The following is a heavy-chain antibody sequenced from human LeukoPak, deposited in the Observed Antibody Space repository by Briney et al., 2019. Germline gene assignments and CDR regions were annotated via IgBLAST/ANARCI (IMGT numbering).Heavy chain of an antibody. D-gene: IGHD2-2*01. CDR3: ARLSADSSSSRGFDY. V-gene: IGHV4-34*01. CDR1: GGSFSGYY. J-gene: IGHJ4*02. Sequence: NTSETLSLTCAVYGGSFSGYYWSWIRQPPGKGLEWIGEINHSGSTNYNPSLKSRVTISVDTSKNQFSLKLSSVTAADTAVYYCARLSADSSSSRGFDYWGQGTLVTVSS. CDR2: INHSGST.